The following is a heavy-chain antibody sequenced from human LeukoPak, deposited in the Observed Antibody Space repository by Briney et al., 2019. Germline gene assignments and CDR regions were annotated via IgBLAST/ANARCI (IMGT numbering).Heavy chain of an antibody. D-gene: IGHD4-11*01. V-gene: IGHV1-24*01. CDR1: GYTLTELS. J-gene: IGHJ4*02. CDR2: FDPEDGET. Sequence: ASVKVSCKVSGYTLTELSMHWVRQAPGKGPEWMGGFDPEDGETIYAQKFQGRVTMTEDTSTDTAYMELSSLRSEDTAVYYCATLLGDYSNKDYWGQGTPVTVSS. CDR3: ATLLGDYSNKDY.